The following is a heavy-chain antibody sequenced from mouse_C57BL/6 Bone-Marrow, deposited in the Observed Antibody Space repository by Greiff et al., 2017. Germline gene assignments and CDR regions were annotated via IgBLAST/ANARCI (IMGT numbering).Heavy chain of an antibody. CDR1: GFTFTDYY. CDR2: IRNKANGYTT. V-gene: IGHV7-3*01. CDR3: ARSRHDYGGLLFAY. J-gene: IGHJ3*01. D-gene: IGHD2-4*01. Sequence: EVKLMESGGGLVQPGGSLSLSCAASGFTFTDYYMSWVRQPPGKALEWLGFIRNKANGYTTEYSASVKGRFTISRDNSQSILYLQMNALRAEDSATYYCARSRHDYGGLLFAYWGQGTLVTVSA.